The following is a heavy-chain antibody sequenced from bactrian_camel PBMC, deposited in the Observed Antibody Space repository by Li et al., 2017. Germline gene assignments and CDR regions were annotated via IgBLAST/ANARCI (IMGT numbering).Heavy chain of an antibody. V-gene: IGHV3S40*01. Sequence: VQLVESGGGSVQAGGSLRLSCAASGYTYSTYCMGWFRQAQGKEREGVAAICTGRLSTVRETTYYADSVKGRFTISQDGANNTVYLQMDSLKPEDTATYYCAARFLSGNWDSGSYDYWGQGTQVTVS. CDR1: GYTYSTYC. J-gene: IGHJ4*01. CDR3: AARFLSGNWDSGSYDY. D-gene: IGHD3*01. CDR2: ICTGRLSTVRETT.